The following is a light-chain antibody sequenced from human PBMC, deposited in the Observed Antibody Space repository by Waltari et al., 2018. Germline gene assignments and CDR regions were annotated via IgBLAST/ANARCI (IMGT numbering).Light chain of an antibody. J-gene: IGKJ1*01. V-gene: IGKV4-1*01. Sequence: DLVMTQSPDSLSVSLGERATINCKSSQNVLYSSNNRNYLAWYQVKPGQPPKVLIYWASMRENGVPDRFSGSGSGTDFTLTINSLQAEDMAVYYCQQYYSSPWTFGQGTKVEIK. CDR1: QNVLYSSNNRNY. CDR3: QQYYSSPWT. CDR2: WAS.